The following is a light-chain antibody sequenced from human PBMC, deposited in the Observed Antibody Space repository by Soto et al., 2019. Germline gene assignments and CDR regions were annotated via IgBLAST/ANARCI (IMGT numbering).Light chain of an antibody. CDR2: KAS. CDR1: QTISNW. CDR3: QQYKSYPWT. V-gene: IGKV1-5*03. Sequence: DIPMTQSPSTLSASVGDRVAITCRASQTISNWVAWYQQKPGKAPKVLIYKASSIESGVPSRFSGSGSGTEFPLTISSLQPDDFATYYCQQYKSYPWTFGQGTKVEIK. J-gene: IGKJ1*01.